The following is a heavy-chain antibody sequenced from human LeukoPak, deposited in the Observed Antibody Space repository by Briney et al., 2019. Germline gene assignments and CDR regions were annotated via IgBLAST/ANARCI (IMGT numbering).Heavy chain of an antibody. Sequence: SETLSLTCTVSGGSISSYYWSWIRQPPGKGLEWIGYIYYSGSTNYNPSLKSRVTISVDTSKNQFSLKLSSVTAADTAVYYCARGRYYYDSSGYYLYYYGMDVWGQGTTVTVSS. CDR3: ARGRYYYDSSGYYLYYYGMDV. D-gene: IGHD3-22*01. V-gene: IGHV4-59*01. CDR2: IYYSGST. CDR1: GGSISSYY. J-gene: IGHJ6*02.